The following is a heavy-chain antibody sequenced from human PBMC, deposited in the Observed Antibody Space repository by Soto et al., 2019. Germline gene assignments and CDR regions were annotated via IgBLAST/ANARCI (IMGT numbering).Heavy chain of an antibody. J-gene: IGHJ4*02. D-gene: IGHD3-10*01. CDR1: SGSITRYY. V-gene: IGHV4-59*12. CDR2: VYHSGTS. CDR3: ATRPPGGDYIGVFDY. Sequence: PSETLSLTCTVSSGSITRYYWSWIRQSPGKGPEWIGYVYHSGTSNYNPSLESRVTMSLDTSKSQVSLKLNAVTAADTAVYYCATRPPGGDYIGVFDYWSQGSLVTVSS.